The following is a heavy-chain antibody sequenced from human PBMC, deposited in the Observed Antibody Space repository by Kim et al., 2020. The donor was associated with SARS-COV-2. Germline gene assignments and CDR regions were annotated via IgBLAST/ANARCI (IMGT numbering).Heavy chain of an antibody. CDR1: GYTFTSYA. D-gene: IGHD3-3*01. CDR2: INTNTGNP. J-gene: IGHJ3*02. CDR3: ARFAIFGVVISHDAFDI. V-gene: IGHV7-4-1*02. Sequence: ASVKVSCKASGYTFTSYAMNWVRQAPGQGLEWMGWINTNTGNPTYAQGFTGRFVFSLDTSVSTAYLQISSLKAEDTAVYYCARFAIFGVVISHDAFDIWGQGTMVTVSS.